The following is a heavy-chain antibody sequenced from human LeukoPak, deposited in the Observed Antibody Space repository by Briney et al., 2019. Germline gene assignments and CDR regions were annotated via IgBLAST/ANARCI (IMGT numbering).Heavy chain of an antibody. J-gene: IGHJ4*02. CDR1: GYTLTELS. D-gene: IGHD1-26*01. V-gene: IGHV1-24*01. CDR2: FDPEDGET. Sequence: ASVKVSCKVSGYTLTELSMHWVRQAPGKGLEWRGGFDPEDGETIYAQKFQGRVTMTEDTSTDTAYMELSSLRSEDTAVYYCATYPNLGSGSPFDYWGQGTLVTVSS. CDR3: ATYPNLGSGSPFDY.